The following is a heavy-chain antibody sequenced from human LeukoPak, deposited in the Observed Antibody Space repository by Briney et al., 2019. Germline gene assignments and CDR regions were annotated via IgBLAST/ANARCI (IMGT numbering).Heavy chain of an antibody. Sequence: SVKVSCKASGGTFSSYAISWVRQAPGQGLEWMGGIIPIFGTANYAQKFQGRVTITADESTSTAYMELSSLRSEDTAVYYCARALHYGDYDGYWGQGTLVTVSS. CDR3: ARALHYGDYDGY. V-gene: IGHV1-69*13. J-gene: IGHJ4*02. D-gene: IGHD4-17*01. CDR1: GGTFSSYA. CDR2: IIPIFGTA.